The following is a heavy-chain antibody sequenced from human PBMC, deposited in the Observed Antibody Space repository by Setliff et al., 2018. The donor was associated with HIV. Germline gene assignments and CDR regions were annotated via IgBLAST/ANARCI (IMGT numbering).Heavy chain of an antibody. CDR2: ISVYNGNT. CDR3: ARVYCSGGSCFTFDY. D-gene: IGHD2-15*01. J-gene: IGHJ4*02. Sequence: ASVKVSCKASGYTFTSYGVTWVRQAPGQGLEWMGWISVYNGNTNYAQKLQVRVTMTTDTSTSTAYMELRSLRSDDTAVYYCARVYCSGGSCFTFDYWGQGTLVTVSS. CDR1: GYTFTSYG. V-gene: IGHV1-18*01.